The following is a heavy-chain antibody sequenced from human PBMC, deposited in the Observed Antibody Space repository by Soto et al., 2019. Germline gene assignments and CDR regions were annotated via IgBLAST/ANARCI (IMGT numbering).Heavy chain of an antibody. CDR1: GYSISSSNW. V-gene: IGHV4-28*03. Sequence: SETLSLTCAVSGYSISSSNWWGWIRQPPGKGLEWIGYIYYSGTTYYNPSLKSRVTMTRNTSISTAYMELSSLRSEDTAVYYCAREVGANRFDYWGQGTLVTVSS. CDR2: IYYSGTT. D-gene: IGHD1-26*01. J-gene: IGHJ4*02. CDR3: AREVGANRFDY.